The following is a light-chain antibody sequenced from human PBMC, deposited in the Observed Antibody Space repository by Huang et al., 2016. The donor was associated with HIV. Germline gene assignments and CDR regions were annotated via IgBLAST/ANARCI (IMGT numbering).Light chain of an antibody. CDR2: WAS. CDR1: QSVLYSSNNKNS. CDR3: QQTFVAPPEDT. V-gene: IGKV4-1*01. J-gene: IGKJ2*01. Sequence: DIVMTQSPDSLAVSLGERATINCKSSQSVLYSSNNKNSLAWYQQKPGQPPKLLIYWASTREYGVPLRFRGSGSGTYFTLTINSLQPEDFATYFCQQTFVAPPEDTFGQGTRLEIK.